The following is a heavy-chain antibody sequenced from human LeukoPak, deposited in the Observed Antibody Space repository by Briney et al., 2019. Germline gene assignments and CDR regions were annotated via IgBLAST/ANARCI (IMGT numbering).Heavy chain of an antibody. CDR2: IRGSDGRT. Sequence: PGGSLRLSCAASGFPFSTYAMSWVRQAPGKGLEWVSSIRGSDGRTYYADSVKGRFAISRDNSKNTLYLQMNSLRAEDTAVYYCAKDAYGDYGGLDYWGQGTLVTVSS. V-gene: IGHV3-23*01. J-gene: IGHJ4*02. CDR1: GFPFSTYA. D-gene: IGHD4-17*01. CDR3: AKDAYGDYGGLDY.